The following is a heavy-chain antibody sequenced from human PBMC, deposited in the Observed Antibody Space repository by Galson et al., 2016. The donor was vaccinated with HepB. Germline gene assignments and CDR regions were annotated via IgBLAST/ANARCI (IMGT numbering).Heavy chain of an antibody. V-gene: IGHV1-18*01. Sequence: SVKVSCKASGYSFSSYGISWVRQAPGQGLEWMAWINTGTPGDTLYAQSLQGRLTLTTDPSTTTAYMNLRSLGSDDTAVYFRARDFCTGVSCNHALGHWGQGTLVTVSS. D-gene: IGHD2-8*02. CDR3: ARDFCTGVSCNHALGH. CDR2: INTGTPGDT. CDR1: GYSFSSYG. J-gene: IGHJ4*02.